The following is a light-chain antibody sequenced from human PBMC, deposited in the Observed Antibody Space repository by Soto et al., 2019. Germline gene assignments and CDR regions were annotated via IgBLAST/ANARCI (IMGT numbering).Light chain of an antibody. V-gene: IGLV2-23*01. J-gene: IGLJ1*01. CDR2: EDH. Sequence: QSALTQPASVSGSPGQAITISCTGTSSDVGRYNPVSWYQQHPGKAPKLILSEDHKRPSGVSDRFSGSKSGNTASLTISGLQADDQADYHCCSYAGSNTWVVXTGTKVTVL. CDR1: SSDVGRYNP. CDR3: CSYAGSNTWV.